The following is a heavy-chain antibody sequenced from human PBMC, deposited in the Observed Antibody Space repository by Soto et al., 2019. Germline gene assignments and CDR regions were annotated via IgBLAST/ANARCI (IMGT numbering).Heavy chain of an antibody. Sequence: QVQLQQWGAGLLKPSETLSLTCAVYGGSFSDFYWTWIRQLPGKGLEWIGEINHSGSTNYNPSLKSRVAISVDTSKNHFSLNLRSVTAADTAVYYCGPRGAVADPRGYWGQGTLVTVSS. J-gene: IGHJ4*02. CDR1: GGSFSDFY. V-gene: IGHV4-34*01. CDR2: INHSGST. CDR3: GPRGAVADPRGY. D-gene: IGHD6-19*01.